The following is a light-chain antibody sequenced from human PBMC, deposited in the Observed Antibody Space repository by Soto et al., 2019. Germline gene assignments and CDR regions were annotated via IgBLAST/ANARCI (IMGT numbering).Light chain of an antibody. J-gene: IGKJ4*01. CDR2: DAS. CDR1: QSIRTY. CDR3: QQRSDLPPLT. Sequence: EVVLTQSPDTLSLSPGERATLSCRASQSIRTYLAWYQQKPGQAPRLLIYDASNRATGIPARFSGSGSGTDFTLTISSREPEDVAVYYCQQRSDLPPLTFGGGTKVEIE. V-gene: IGKV3-11*01.